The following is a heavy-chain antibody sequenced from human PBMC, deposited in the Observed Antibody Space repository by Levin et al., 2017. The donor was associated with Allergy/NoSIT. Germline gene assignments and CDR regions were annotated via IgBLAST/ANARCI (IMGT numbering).Heavy chain of an antibody. J-gene: IGHJ5*01. CDR1: GFTFGAYW. Sequence: GGSLRLSCGASGFTFGAYWMHWVRQAPGEGLVWVSRINGEGDSAEYADSVKGRFTISRDNAKSTVYLQMNSLRAEDTAVYYCASAQHSFGHTGDSWGQGTLVTVSS. D-gene: IGHD2-15*01. CDR2: INGEGDSA. CDR3: ASAQHSFGHTGDS. V-gene: IGHV3-74*03.